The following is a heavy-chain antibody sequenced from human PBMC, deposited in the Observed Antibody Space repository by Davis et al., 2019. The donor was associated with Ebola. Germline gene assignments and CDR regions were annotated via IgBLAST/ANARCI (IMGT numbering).Heavy chain of an antibody. D-gene: IGHD2-21*02. V-gene: IGHV1-69*04. CDR2: IIPILGIA. CDR3: ARDRGVTPYYFDS. J-gene: IGHJ4*02. CDR1: GGTFSSYT. Sequence: SVKVSCKASGGTFSSYTISWVRQAPGQGLEWMGRIIPILGIANYAQKFQGRVTITADKSTSTAYMELSSLRSEDTAVYSCARDRGVTPYYFDSWGQGTLVTVSS.